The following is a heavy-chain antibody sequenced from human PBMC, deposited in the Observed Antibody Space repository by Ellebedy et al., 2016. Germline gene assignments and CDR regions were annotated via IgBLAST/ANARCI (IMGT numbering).Heavy chain of an antibody. CDR2: ISGTGGIT. V-gene: IGHV3-23*01. J-gene: IGHJ4*02. CDR3: MTWIQNHFDY. Sequence: GGSLRLXCAVSGFTFSTYAMTWVRRAPGKGLEWVSGISGTGGITYYAESVKGRFTISRDNSRDTLYLQMNSLRAEDTALYYCMTWIQNHFDYWGQGSLVTVSS. CDR1: GFTFSTYA. D-gene: IGHD5-18*01.